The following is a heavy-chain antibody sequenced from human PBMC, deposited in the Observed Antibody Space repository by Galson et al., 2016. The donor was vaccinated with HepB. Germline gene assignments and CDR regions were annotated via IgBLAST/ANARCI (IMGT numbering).Heavy chain of an antibody. CDR3: AREHCGGDCYHDAFDI. CDR1: GFTFSSYS. Sequence: SLRLSCAASGFTFSSYSMNWVRQAPGKGLEWASSISSSSSYIYYADSVKGRFTISRDNAKNSLYLQMNSLRAEDTAVYYCAREHCGGDCYHDAFDIWGQGTMVTVSS. D-gene: IGHD2-21*02. J-gene: IGHJ3*02. CDR2: ISSSSSYI. V-gene: IGHV3-21*01.